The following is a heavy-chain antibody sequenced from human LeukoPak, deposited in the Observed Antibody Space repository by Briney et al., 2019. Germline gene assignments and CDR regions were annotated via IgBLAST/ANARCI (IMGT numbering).Heavy chain of an antibody. CDR1: GGSISSYY. Sequence: SETLSLTCTVSGGSISSYYWSWIRQPPGKGLEWIGYIYTSGSTNYNPSLKSRVTISVDTSKNQFSLKLSSVTAADTAVYYCARHSSSWSSKHPYFDYWGQGTLVTVSS. CDR3: ARHSSSWSSKHPYFDY. V-gene: IGHV4-4*09. CDR2: IYTSGST. D-gene: IGHD6-13*01. J-gene: IGHJ4*02.